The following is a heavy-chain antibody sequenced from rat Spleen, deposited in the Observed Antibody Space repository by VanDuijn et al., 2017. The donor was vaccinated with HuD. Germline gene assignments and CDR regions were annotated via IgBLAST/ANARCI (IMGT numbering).Heavy chain of an antibody. D-gene: IGHD1-12*01. V-gene: IGHV5-25*01. CDR2: IASGGPNT. Sequence: EVQLVESGGCLVQPGRSLRLPCSASGFTFSTFAMAWVRQTPKKGLGWIATIASGGPNTFYPDSVKGRFTISRDNAKSTIFLQMDSLRSEDTATYYSVRDVNNYWHFDFWSPRTMVTVTS. J-gene: IGHJ1*01. CDR3: VRDVNNYWHFDF. CDR1: GFTFSTFA.